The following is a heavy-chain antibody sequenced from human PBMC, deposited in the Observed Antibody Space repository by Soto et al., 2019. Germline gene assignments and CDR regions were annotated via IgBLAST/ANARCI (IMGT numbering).Heavy chain of an antibody. D-gene: IGHD6-19*01. J-gene: IGHJ4*02. CDR2: INHSGST. Sequence: SETLSLTCAVYGGSFSGYYWSWIRQPPGKGLEWIGEINHSGSTNYNPSLKSRVTISVDTSKNQFSLKLSSVTAADTAVYYCARGRPRGGKQWLATYYFDYWGQGTLVTVSS. V-gene: IGHV4-34*01. CDR1: GGSFSGYY. CDR3: ARGRPRGGKQWLATYYFDY.